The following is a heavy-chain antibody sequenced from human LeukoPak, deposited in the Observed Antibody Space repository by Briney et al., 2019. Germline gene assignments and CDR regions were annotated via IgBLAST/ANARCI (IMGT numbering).Heavy chain of an antibody. CDR2: MNPNSGNT. D-gene: IGHD2-2*01. Sequence: ASVKVSCKASGYTSTSYDINWVRQATGQGLEWMGWMNPNSGNTGYAQKFQGRVTMTRNTSISTAYMELSSLRSEDTAVYYCARRVVPDRRVLDYWGQGTLVTVSS. CDR3: ARRVVPDRRVLDY. V-gene: IGHV1-8*01. CDR1: GYTSTSYD. J-gene: IGHJ4*02.